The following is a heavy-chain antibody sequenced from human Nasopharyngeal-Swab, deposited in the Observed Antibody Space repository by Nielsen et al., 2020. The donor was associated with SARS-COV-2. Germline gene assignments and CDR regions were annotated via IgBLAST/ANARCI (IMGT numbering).Heavy chain of an antibody. D-gene: IGHD3-10*01. CDR1: GFTFSSYA. J-gene: IGHJ4*02. V-gene: IGHV3-23*01. Sequence: GESLKISCAASGFTFSSYAMSWVRQAPGKGLEWVSAISGSGGSTYYADSVKGRFTISRDNSKNTLYLQMNSLRAEDTAVYYCAKDGGITMVQGVLDYWGQGTLVTVSS. CDR2: ISGSGGST. CDR3: AKDGGITMVQGVLDY.